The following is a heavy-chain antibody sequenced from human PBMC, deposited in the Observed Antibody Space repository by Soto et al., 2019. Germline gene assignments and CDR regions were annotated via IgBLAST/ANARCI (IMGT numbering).Heavy chain of an antibody. CDR3: AREKYYDILTGYYAASFDY. J-gene: IGHJ4*02. V-gene: IGHV3-30-3*01. CDR1: GFTFSSYA. Sequence: GGSLRLSCAASGFTFSSYAMHWVRQAPGKGLEWVAVISYDGSNKYYADSVKGRFTISRDNSKNTLYLQMNSLRAEDAAVYYCAREKYYDILTGYYAASFDYWGQGTLVTVSS. CDR2: ISYDGSNK. D-gene: IGHD3-9*01.